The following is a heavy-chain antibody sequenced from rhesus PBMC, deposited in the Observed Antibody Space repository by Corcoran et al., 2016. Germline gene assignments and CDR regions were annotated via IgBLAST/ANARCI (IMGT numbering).Heavy chain of an antibody. J-gene: IGHJ4*01. CDR3: ARRRPGSGWYFDY. CDR2: IYWEDDK. Sequence: QVTLKEAGPALVTPPQTLTLTCTFPGSSISTSGMGVGWIRPPTRKALEWLALIYWEDDKYYSTSLQSSLTISKDTSKNQVVLTMTNMDPVDTATYYCARRRPGSGWYFDYWGQGVLVTVSS. CDR1: GSSISTSGMG. V-gene: IGHV2-174*01. D-gene: IGHD6-31*01.